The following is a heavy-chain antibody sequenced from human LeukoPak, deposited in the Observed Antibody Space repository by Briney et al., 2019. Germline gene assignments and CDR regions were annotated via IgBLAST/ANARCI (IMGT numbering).Heavy chain of an antibody. Sequence: ASLTVSCKASGDTFTGYYMHWVRQAPGQGLEWMGWINPNSGSTNYAQKFQGRVTMTRDTSINTAFMELSRLRSDDTAVYYCAIRKITGGSYYGMDVWGQGTTVTVSS. CDR2: INPNSGST. CDR1: GDTFTGYY. D-gene: IGHD7-27*01. J-gene: IGHJ6*02. V-gene: IGHV1-2*02. CDR3: AIRKITGGSYYGMDV.